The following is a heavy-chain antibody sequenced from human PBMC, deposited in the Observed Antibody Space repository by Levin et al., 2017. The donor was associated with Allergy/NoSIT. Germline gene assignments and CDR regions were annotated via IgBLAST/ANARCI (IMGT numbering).Heavy chain of an antibody. J-gene: IGHJ4*02. CDR1: GGSISSGSYY. Sequence: LRLSCTVSGGSISSGSYYWSWIRQPAGKGLEWIGRIYTSGSTNYNPSLKSRVTISVDTSKNQFSLKLSSVTAADTAVYYCARDGYSSGWYDYWGQGTLVTVSS. D-gene: IGHD6-19*01. V-gene: IGHV4-61*02. CDR3: ARDGYSSGWYDY. CDR2: IYTSGST.